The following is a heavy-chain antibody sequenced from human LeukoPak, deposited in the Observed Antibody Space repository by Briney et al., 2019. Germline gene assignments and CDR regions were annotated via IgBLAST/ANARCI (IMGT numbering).Heavy chain of an antibody. V-gene: IGHV3-7*01. D-gene: IGHD6-13*01. J-gene: IGHJ6*02. CDR1: GFTFSSYW. CDR2: IKQGGSEK. Sequence: GGSLRLSCAASGFTFSSYWMSWVRQAPGKGLEWVANIKQGGSEKYYVDSVKGRFTISRDNAKNSLYLQMNSLRAEDTAVYYCASVPAAGYYYYGMDVWGQGTTVAVSS. CDR3: ASVPAAGYYYYGMDV.